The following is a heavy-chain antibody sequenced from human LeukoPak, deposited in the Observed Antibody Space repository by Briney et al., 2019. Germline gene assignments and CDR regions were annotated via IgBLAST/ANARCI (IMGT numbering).Heavy chain of an antibody. CDR2: INSDGSST. CDR3: AIDNSSSRHLHS. Sequence: GGSLRLSYAPCGFTFSNNLLHSVGEAPGKGLVWVSRINSDGSSTGYADSVKGRFTISRDNAKNTLYLQMNSLRAEDTAVYYCAIDNSSSRHLHSWGQGPLVTVSS. J-gene: IGHJ4*02. D-gene: IGHD6-6*01. CDR1: GFTFSNNL. V-gene: IGHV3-74*01.